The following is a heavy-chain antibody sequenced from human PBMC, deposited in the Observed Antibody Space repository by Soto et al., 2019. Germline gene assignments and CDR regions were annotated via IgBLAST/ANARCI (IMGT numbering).Heavy chain of an antibody. CDR1: GFPFGDYA. J-gene: IGHJ4*02. CDR3: TTPDFDY. V-gene: IGHV3-49*04. CDR2: IRSKAYGGTT. Sequence: GSLRLSCSASGFPFGDYAMSWVRQAPGKGLEWVSFIRSKAYGGTTEYAASVKGRFTISRDDSKSIAYLQMNSLNTEDTAVYYCTTPDFDYWGQGTLVTVSS.